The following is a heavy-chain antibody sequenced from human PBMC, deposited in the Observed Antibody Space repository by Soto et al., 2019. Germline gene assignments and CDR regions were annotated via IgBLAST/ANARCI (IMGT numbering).Heavy chain of an antibody. V-gene: IGHV1-69*11. J-gene: IGHJ4*02. CDR1: GGTFTSHA. D-gene: IGHD3-22*01. CDR2: IIPILGTA. CDR3: ARSTGTYYSNYLDY. Sequence: QVQLVQSGAEVKKPGSSVKVSCKASGGTFTSHAISWVRQAPGQGLEWVGEIIPILGTANYAQKFQARVTITADESTSTAYMALSSMRSEDTAVYYCARSTGTYYSNYLDYWRQGTLVTVSS.